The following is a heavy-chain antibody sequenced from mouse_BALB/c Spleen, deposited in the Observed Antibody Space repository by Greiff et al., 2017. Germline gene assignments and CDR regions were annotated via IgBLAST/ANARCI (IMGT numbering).Heavy chain of an antibody. CDR1: GYTFTDYW. CDR3: ARKGGNYGGYAMDY. CDR2: IDTSDSYT. J-gene: IGHJ4*01. V-gene: IGHV1-69*01. Sequence: VQLQQPGAELVMPGASVKMSCKASGYTFTDYWMHWVKQRPGQGLEWIGAIDTSDSYTSYNQKFKGKATLTVDESSSTAYMQLSSLTSEDSAVYYCARKGGNYGGYAMDYWGQGTSVTVSS. D-gene: IGHD2-1*01.